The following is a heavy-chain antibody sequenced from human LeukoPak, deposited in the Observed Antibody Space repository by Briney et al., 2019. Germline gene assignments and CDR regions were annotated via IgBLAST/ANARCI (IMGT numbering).Heavy chain of an antibody. Sequence: SETLSLTCTVSGGSISSRSYYWGWIRQPPGKGLEWIGTIYYSGSTYYNPSLKSRVTISVDTSKNQFSLKLSSVTAADTAVYYCARGYYGSGSYWRRAYYYYYMDVWGKGTTVTISS. CDR1: GGSISSRSYY. CDR3: ARGYYGSGSYWRRAYYYYYMDV. D-gene: IGHD3-10*01. J-gene: IGHJ6*03. CDR2: IYYSGST. V-gene: IGHV4-39*07.